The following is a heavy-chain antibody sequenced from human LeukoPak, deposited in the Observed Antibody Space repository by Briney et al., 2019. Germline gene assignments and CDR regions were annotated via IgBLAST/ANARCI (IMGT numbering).Heavy chain of an antibody. Sequence: SETLSLTCTVSGGSISSYYWSWIRQPPGKGLEWIGYIDYSGSTNYNPSLKSRVTISVDTSKNQFSLKLSSVTAADTAVYYCARLGSGDSNFDYWGQGTLVTVSS. J-gene: IGHJ4*02. CDR3: ARLGSGDSNFDY. CDR2: IDYSGST. V-gene: IGHV4-59*08. D-gene: IGHD2-21*02. CDR1: GGSISSYY.